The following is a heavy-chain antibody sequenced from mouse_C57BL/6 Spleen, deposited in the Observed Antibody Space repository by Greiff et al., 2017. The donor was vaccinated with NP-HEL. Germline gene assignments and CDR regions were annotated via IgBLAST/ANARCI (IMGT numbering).Heavy chain of an antibody. Sequence: EVQLQQSGTVLARPGASVKMSCKTSGYTFTSYWMHWVKQRPGQGLEWIGAIYPGNSDTSYNQKFKGKAKLTAVISASTAYMELSSLTNEDSAVYYCTRSLANWDDYWGQGTTLTVSS. CDR1: GYTFTSYW. V-gene: IGHV1-5*01. CDR2: IYPGNSDT. CDR3: TRSLANWDDY. J-gene: IGHJ2*01. D-gene: IGHD4-1*01.